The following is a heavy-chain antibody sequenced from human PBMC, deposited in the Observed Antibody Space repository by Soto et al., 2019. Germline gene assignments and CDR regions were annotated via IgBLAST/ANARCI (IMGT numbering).Heavy chain of an antibody. CDR3: ARGRGGSSSAFDY. V-gene: IGHV3-23*01. J-gene: IGHJ4*02. Sequence: EVQLLESGGGLVQPGGSLRLSCAASGFTFSSYAMSWVRQTPGTGLEWVSVIDGSGDTTYYTDSVKGRFTISRDNSKNTLYLQMNSLRAEDTAVYYCARGRGGSSSAFDYWGQGTLVTVSS. CDR1: GFTFSSYA. D-gene: IGHD6-6*01. CDR2: IDGSGDTT.